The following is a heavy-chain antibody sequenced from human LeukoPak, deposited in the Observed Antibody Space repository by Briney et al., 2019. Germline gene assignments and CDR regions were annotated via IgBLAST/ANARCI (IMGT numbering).Heavy chain of an antibody. CDR2: IIPILGIA. J-gene: IGHJ3*02. Sequence: ASVKVSCKASGGTFSSYAISWVRQAPGQGLEWMGRIIPILGIANYAQKFQGRVTITADKSTSTAYMELSSLRSEDTAVYYCARDGERSSGWPHDAFDIWGQGTMVTVCS. CDR3: ARDGERSSGWPHDAFDI. V-gene: IGHV1-69*04. D-gene: IGHD6-25*01. CDR1: GGTFSSYA.